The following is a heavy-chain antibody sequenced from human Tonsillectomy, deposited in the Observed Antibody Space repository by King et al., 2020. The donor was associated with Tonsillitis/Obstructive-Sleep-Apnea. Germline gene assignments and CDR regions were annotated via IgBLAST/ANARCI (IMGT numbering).Heavy chain of an antibody. J-gene: IGHJ3*02. V-gene: IGHV2-5*02. CDR1: GFSLTTGGVG. CDR3: ARGSYDSDAFDI. D-gene: IGHD3-10*01. Sequence: TLKESGPTLVKPTQTLTLTCTFSGFSLTTGGVGVGWIRQPPGKALEWLALIYWDDDKRYSPSLEGRLTITKDTSKNQVVLTMTNMDPVDTATYCCARGSYDSDAFDIWGQGTMVTVSS. CDR2: IYWDDDK.